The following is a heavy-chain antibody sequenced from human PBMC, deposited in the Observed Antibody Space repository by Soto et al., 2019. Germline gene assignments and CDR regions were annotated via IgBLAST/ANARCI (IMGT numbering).Heavy chain of an antibody. D-gene: IGHD3-10*01. J-gene: IGHJ4*02. CDR1: GGSINNSSFY. CDR3: ARRPLVRGIIPYYFDS. CDR2: IYYSGSV. V-gene: IGHV4-39*01. Sequence: QLQLQESGPGLVKPSETLSLTCTVSGGSINNSSFYWGWVRQPPGKRLEWIGSIYYSGSVYYNPSLKSRLTISVDTSKNQFSLNLSSVTAADTAVYFCARRPLVRGIIPYYFDSWGQGTLVTVSS.